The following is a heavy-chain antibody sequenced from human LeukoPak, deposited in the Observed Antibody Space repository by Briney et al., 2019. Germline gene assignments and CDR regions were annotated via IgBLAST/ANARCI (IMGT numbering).Heavy chain of an antibody. Sequence: SETLSLTCTVSGGSISSGDYYWSWIRQPPGKGLEWIGYIYYSGSTYYNPSLKSRVTISVDTSKNQFSLQLSSVTAADTAVYYCARDSTARDEDSSAPYGMDVWGQGTTVTVSS. CDR1: GGSISSGDYY. D-gene: IGHD3-22*01. CDR3: ARDSTARDEDSSAPYGMDV. J-gene: IGHJ6*02. V-gene: IGHV4-30-4*01. CDR2: IYYSGST.